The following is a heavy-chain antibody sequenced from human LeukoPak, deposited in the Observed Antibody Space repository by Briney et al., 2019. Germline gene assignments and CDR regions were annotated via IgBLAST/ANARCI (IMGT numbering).Heavy chain of an antibody. D-gene: IGHD5-18*01. CDR1: GGSISSYY. V-gene: IGHV4-59*01. J-gene: IGHJ6*02. CDR3: ARDRGYSYSLDV. Sequence: SETLSLTCTVSGGSISSYYWSWIRQPPGKGLEWIGYIYCSGSTNYNPSLKSRVTISVDTSKNQFSLKLSSVTAADTAVYYCARDRGYSYSLDVWGQGTTVTVSS. CDR2: IYCSGST.